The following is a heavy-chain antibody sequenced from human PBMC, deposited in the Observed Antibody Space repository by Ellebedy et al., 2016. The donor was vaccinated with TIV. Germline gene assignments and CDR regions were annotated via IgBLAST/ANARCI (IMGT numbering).Heavy chain of an antibody. V-gene: IGHV1-3*01. Sequence: AASVKVSCKASGYTFTTYAMHWVRQAPGQRLEWMGWINAGNGNTKYSQKFQGRVTITRDTSASTAYMELSSLISEDTAVYYCAAVPHYYDSSGYFDYWGQGTLVTVSS. CDR2: INAGNGNT. CDR3: AAVPHYYDSSGYFDY. CDR1: GYTFTTYA. D-gene: IGHD3-22*01. J-gene: IGHJ4*02.